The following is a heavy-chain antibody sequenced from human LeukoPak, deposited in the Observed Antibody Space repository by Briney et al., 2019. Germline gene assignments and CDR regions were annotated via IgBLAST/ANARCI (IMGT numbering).Heavy chain of an antibody. V-gene: IGHV4-38-2*02. J-gene: IGHJ6*03. Sequence: SETLSLTCTVSGYSISSGYYWGWIRPPPGKGLEWIGSIYHSGSTYYNPSLKSRVTISVDTSKNQFSLKLSSVTAADTAVYYCARGGPLYYYYYMDVWGKGTTVTVSS. CDR2: IYHSGST. CDR3: ARGGPLYYYYYMDV. CDR1: GYSISSGYY.